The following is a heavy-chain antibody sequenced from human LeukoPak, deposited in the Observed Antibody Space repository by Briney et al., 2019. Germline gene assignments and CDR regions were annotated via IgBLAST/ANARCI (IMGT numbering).Heavy chain of an antibody. D-gene: IGHD5-24*01. V-gene: IGHV4-59*13. CDR2: IQNSGST. CDR1: GGSISSYY. CDR3: ARGYGYNSEY. Sequence: PSETLSLTCTVSGGSISSYYWIWIRQPPGKGLEWIGCIQNSGSTEYNPSLESRVTISVDRSRNQFSLKLTSVTAAGTAVYFCARGYGYNSEYWGQGTLVTVSP. J-gene: IGHJ4*02.